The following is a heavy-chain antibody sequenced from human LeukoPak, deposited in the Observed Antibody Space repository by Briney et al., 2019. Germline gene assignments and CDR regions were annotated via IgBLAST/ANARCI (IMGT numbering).Heavy chain of an antibody. J-gene: IGHJ4*02. D-gene: IGHD6-6*01. CDR2: IRSKAYGRTT. V-gene: IGHV3-49*03. CDR1: GFTFGDYA. Sequence: GGSLRLSCTASGFTFGDYAMSWFRQAPGKGLQWVGFIRSKAYGRTTEYAASVKGRFTISRDDSKSIAYLQMNSLKTEDTAVYYCTRDLSMLVPDRMFDYWGQGTLVTVSS. CDR3: TRDLSMLVPDRMFDY.